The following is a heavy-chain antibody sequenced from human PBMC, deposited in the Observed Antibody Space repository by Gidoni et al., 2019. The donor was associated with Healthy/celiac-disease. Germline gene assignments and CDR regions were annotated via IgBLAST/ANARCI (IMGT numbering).Heavy chain of an antibody. D-gene: IGHD3-22*01. CDR2: IIPIFGTA. J-gene: IGHJ4*02. CDR1: GGTFSSYA. Sequence: QVQLVQSGAEVKKPGSSVKVSCKASGGTFSSYAISWVRQAPGQGLEWMGGIIPIFGTANYAQKFQGRVTITADKSTSTAYMELSSLRSEDTAVYYCARSPYYYDSSGYSFDYWGQGTLVTVSS. CDR3: ARSPYYYDSSGYSFDY. V-gene: IGHV1-69*06.